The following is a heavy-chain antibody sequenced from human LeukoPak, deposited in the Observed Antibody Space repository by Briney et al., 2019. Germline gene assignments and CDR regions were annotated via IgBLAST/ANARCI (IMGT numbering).Heavy chain of an antibody. CDR1: GYTFTGHY. J-gene: IGHJ5*02. V-gene: IGHV1-2*02. CDR2: INPNSDAT. Sequence: ASVKVSCKALGYTFTGHYMHWLRQAPGQGLEWMGWINPNSDATYYARMLQGRVTMTRDTSISTAYMELSRLRSDDTAVYYCARAGIPGYCTNVTCSNWLDPWGQGTLVTVSS. CDR3: ARAGIPGYCTNVTCSNWLDP. D-gene: IGHD2-8*01.